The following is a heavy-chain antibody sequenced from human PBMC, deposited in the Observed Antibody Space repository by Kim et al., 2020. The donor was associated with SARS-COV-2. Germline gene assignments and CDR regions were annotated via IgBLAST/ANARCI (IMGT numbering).Heavy chain of an antibody. CDR3: ARGVVVVVAATRQLDAFDI. Sequence: SVKVSCKASGGTFSSYAISWVRQAPGQGLEWMGGIIPIYGTANYAQKFQGRVTITADESTSTAYMELSSLRSEDTAVYYCARGVVVVVAATRQLDAFDIWGQGTMVTVSS. CDR1: GGTFSSYA. D-gene: IGHD2-15*01. V-gene: IGHV1-69*13. CDR2: IIPIYGTA. J-gene: IGHJ3*02.